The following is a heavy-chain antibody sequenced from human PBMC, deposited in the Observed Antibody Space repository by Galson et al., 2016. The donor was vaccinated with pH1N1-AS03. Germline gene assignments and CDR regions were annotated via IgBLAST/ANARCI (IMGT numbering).Heavy chain of an antibody. CDR3: ARDPTYATSGYYYPHFDS. D-gene: IGHD3-22*01. CDR1: GFTFSDYY. V-gene: IGHV3-11*04. CDR2: ITSSGGSGPTI. J-gene: IGHJ5*01. Sequence: SLRLSCAASGFTFSDYYMSWIRQAPGKGLEWISCITSSGGSGPTIYYADSVKGRFTISRDNAKNSLYLQLSSLRAEDTAVYYCARDPTYATSGYYYPHFDSWGQGTLVTVSS.